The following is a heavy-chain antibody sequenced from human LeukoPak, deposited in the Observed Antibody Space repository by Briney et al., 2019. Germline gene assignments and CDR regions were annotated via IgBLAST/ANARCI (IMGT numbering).Heavy chain of an antibody. Sequence: ASVKVSCKTSGYTFTDYYIHWVRQAPGQGLEWMGWISPNSGGANYAQKFQGRVTMTRDTSISTAYMELSSLRSDDAAVYYCAREAFSAYAGTWFHSVGVVAGTGISPFDPWGQGTLVTVSS. CDR1: GYTFTDYY. V-gene: IGHV1-2*02. CDR2: ISPNSGGA. D-gene: IGHD6-19*01. CDR3: AREAFSAYAGTWFHSVGVVAGTGISPFDP. J-gene: IGHJ5*02.